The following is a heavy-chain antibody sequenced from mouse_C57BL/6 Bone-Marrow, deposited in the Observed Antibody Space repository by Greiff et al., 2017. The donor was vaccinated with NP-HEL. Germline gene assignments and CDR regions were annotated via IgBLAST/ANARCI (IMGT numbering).Heavy chain of an antibody. CDR3: ASDGYWYFDV. V-gene: IGHV1-64*01. J-gene: IGHJ1*03. D-gene: IGHD2-3*01. Sequence: QVQLQQPGAELVKPGASVKLSCKASGYTFTSYWMHWVKQRPGQGLEWIGMIHPNSGSTNYNEKLKSKATLTVDKSSSTASMQLSSLTSEDSAVYYCASDGYWYFDVWGTGTTVTVSS. CDR1: GYTFTSYW. CDR2: IHPNSGST.